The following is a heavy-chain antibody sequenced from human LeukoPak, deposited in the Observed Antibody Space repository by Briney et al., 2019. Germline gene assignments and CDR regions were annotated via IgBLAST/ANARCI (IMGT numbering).Heavy chain of an antibody. CDR3: ARADTATFDY. D-gene: IGHD5-18*01. J-gene: IGHJ4*02. V-gene: IGHV3-30*04. CDR1: GFTFSSYA. Sequence: PGGSLRLSCAASGFTFSSYAMHWVRQAPGKGLEWVAVISYDGSNKYYADSVKGRFTISRDNSKNTLYLQMNSLRAEDTDVCYCARADTATFDYWGQGTLVTVSS. CDR2: ISYDGSNK.